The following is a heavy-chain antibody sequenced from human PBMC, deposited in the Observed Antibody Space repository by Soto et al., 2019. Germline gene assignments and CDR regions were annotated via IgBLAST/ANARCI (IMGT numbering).Heavy chain of an antibody. V-gene: IGHV4-61*08. J-gene: IGHJ3*01. CDR1: GCNVGSGAYY. CDR2: IQYSGYT. Sequence: SEPLSLTCIVSGCNVGSGAYYLSWIRQPPGNALEWIGYIQYSGYTNYNSSLKSRVTISVDMSRNRFSLKLTSVTAADTAFYYCARHDYSDRAFDLWGQGKMVTVSS. D-gene: IGHD3-22*01. CDR3: ARHDYSDRAFDL.